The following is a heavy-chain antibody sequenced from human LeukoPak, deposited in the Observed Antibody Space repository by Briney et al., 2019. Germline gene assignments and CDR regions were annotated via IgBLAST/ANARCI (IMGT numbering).Heavy chain of an antibody. J-gene: IGHJ6*02. CDR2: IKQDGSEK. CDR3: AREGYGYPPHYYYYGMDV. V-gene: IGHV3-7*01. CDR1: GFTFSSYW. D-gene: IGHD5-18*01. Sequence: GGSLRLSCAASGFTFSSYWMSWVRQAPGEGREWLANIKQDGSEKYYVDCVKGRFTISRDNAKNSLYLQMNSLRAEDTAVYYCAREGYGYPPHYYYYGMDVWGQGTTVTVSS.